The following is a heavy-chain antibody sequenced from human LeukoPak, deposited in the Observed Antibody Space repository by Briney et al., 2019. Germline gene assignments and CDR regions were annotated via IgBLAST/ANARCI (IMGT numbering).Heavy chain of an antibody. Sequence: SETLSLTCTVAGGSISSYYWSWIQQPPGKGLEWMGFIYYSGSTNYNPSLKSRVTISVDTSKNQFSLKLSSVTAADTAVYYCAREGVFWSGYYYYYYGMDVWGQGTTVTVSS. D-gene: IGHD3-3*01. V-gene: IGHV4-59*01. CDR3: AREGVFWSGYYYYYYGMDV. CDR2: IYYSGST. CDR1: GGSISSYY. J-gene: IGHJ6*02.